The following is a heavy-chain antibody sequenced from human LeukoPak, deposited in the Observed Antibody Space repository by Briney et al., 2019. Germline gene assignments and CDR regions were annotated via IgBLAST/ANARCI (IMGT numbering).Heavy chain of an antibody. CDR1: GYSISSGYY. CDR3: ARDISRYCSGGSCYSDWFDP. V-gene: IGHV4-61*01. J-gene: IGHJ5*02. Sequence: PSETLSPTCAVSGYSISSGYYWSWIRQPPGKGLEWIGYIYYSGSTNYNPSLKSRVTISVDTSKNQFSLKLSSVTAADTAVYYCARDISRYCSGGSCYSDWFDPWGQGTLVTVSS. CDR2: IYYSGST. D-gene: IGHD2-15*01.